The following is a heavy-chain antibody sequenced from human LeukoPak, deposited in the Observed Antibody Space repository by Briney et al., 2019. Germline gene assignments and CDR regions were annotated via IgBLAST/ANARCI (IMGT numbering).Heavy chain of an antibody. CDR3: ASSISGGSGSYYYYYYMDV. CDR2: IYYSGST. V-gene: IGHV4-59*01. Sequence: SETLSLTCTVSGGSISSYYWSWIRQPPGKGLEWIGCIYYSGSTNYNPSLKSRVTISVDTSKNQFSLKLSSVTAAGTAVYYCASSISGGSGSYYYYYYMDVWGKGTTVTVSS. D-gene: IGHD3-10*01. J-gene: IGHJ6*03. CDR1: GGSISSYY.